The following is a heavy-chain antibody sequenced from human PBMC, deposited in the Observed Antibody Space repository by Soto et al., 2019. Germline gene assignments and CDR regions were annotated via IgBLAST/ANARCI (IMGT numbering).Heavy chain of an antibody. CDR3: AQCLGGGNSCYFDY. D-gene: IGHD2-21*02. Sequence: QITFKESGPTLVKPTQTLTLTCTFSGFSLSSSGVGVGWIRQPPGKALEWVALIYWNDDKRSRPSLSSRLTIAKDTSKNQVVLTMTNVDPVDTATYYCAQCLGGGNSCYFDYWGQGALVTVSS. CDR1: GFSLSSSGVG. J-gene: IGHJ4*02. V-gene: IGHV2-5*01. CDR2: IYWNDDK.